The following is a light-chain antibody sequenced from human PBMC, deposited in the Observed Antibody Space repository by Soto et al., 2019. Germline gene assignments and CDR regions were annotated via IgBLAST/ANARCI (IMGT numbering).Light chain of an antibody. CDR2: EVS. CDR3: SSYTSSSTLYV. Sequence: QSALTQPASVSGSPGQSITISCTGTSSDVGGYNYVSWYQQHPGKAPKLMIYEVSNRPSWVSNRFSGSKSGNTASLTISGLQAEDEADYYCSSYTSSSTLYVFGPGTKLTVL. J-gene: IGLJ1*01. CDR1: SSDVGGYNY. V-gene: IGLV2-14*01.